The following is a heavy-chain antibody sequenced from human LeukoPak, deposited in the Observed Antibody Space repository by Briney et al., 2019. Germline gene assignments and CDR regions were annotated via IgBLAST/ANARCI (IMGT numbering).Heavy chain of an antibody. J-gene: IGHJ4*02. CDR2: IYYGGST. CDR3: ARLLAGCPGGRCRAHFDY. V-gene: IGHV4-59*01. Sequence: PSETLSLTCSVSGDSINSNYWSWLRQPPGKGLEWIGNIYYGGSTNYNPSLKSRVSISVDTSKNQFSLNLSSVTAADTAVYHCARLLAGCPGGRCRAHFDYWGQGTLVTDSS. D-gene: IGHD2-15*01. CDR1: GDSINSNY.